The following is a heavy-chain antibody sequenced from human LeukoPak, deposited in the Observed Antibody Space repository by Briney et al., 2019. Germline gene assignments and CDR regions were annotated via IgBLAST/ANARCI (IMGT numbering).Heavy chain of an antibody. CDR1: GGSISSSSYY. CDR2: IYYSGST. V-gene: IGHV4-39*07. J-gene: IGHJ4*02. D-gene: IGHD2-15*01. Sequence: SETVSLTCTVSGGSISSSSYYWGWIRQPPGKGLEWIGSIYYSGSTYYNPSLKSRVTISVDTSKNQFSLKLSSVTAADTAVYYCARDWGCSGGSCYSGGRSDYWGQGTLVTVSS. CDR3: ARDWGCSGGSCYSGGRSDY.